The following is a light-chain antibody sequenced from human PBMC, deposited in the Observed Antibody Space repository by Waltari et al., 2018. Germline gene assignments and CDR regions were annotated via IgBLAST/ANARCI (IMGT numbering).Light chain of an antibody. V-gene: IGLV2-8*01. CDR2: AVT. CDR3: SSYARSSHVV. CDR1: NNDVANYAY. J-gene: IGLJ3*02. Sequence: QSALTQPPSASGSPGQSVTISCTGTNNDVANYAYVSWYQYPPGKAPKLLIYAVTKPPSGVPDRFSGSKSGNTASLTVSGLQAEGEADYYCSSYARSSHVVFGGGTKLTVL.